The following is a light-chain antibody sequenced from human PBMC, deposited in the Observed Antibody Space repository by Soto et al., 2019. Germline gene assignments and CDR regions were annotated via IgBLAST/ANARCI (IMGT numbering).Light chain of an antibody. CDR3: ETWDSNTHTV. CDR1: SGHSSYS. Sequence: QSVLTQSSSASASLGSSVKLTCTLSSGHSSYSIACHQQQPGKAPRYLMKLEGSGSYNKGSGVPDRFSGSSSGAYRYLTISNLQFEDEADYYCETWDSNTHTVFGGGTKVTVL. CDR2: LEGSGSY. J-gene: IGLJ3*02. V-gene: IGLV4-60*02.